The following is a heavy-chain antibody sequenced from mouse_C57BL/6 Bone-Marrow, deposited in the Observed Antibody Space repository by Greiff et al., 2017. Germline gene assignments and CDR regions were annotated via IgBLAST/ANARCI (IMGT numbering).Heavy chain of an antibody. CDR2: IYPGSGNT. Sequence: VQLQQSGAELVRPGASVKLSCKASGYTFTDYYINWVKQRPGQGLEWIARIYPGSGNTYYHEKFKGKATLTAEKSSSTAYMQLSSLTSEDSAVYCCARGGLMDYWGQGTSVTVSS. CDR3: ARGGLMDY. CDR1: GYTFTDYY. J-gene: IGHJ4*01. V-gene: IGHV1-76*01.